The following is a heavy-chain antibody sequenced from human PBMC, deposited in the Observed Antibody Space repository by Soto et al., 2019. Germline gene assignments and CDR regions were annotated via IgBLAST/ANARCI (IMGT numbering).Heavy chain of an antibody. CDR2: IWYDGSNK. CDR1: GFTFSSYG. CDR3: ARDESVLRFLEWPDKLLYYYGSGSCPDY. D-gene: IGHD3-10*01. V-gene: IGHV3-33*01. J-gene: IGHJ4*02. Sequence: QVQLVESGGGVVQPGRSLRLSCAASGFTFSSYGMHWVRQAPGKGLEWVAVIWYDGSNKYYADSVKGRFTISRDNSKNTLYLKMNSLRAEDTAVYYCARDESVLRFLEWPDKLLYYYGSGSCPDYWGQGTLVTVSS.